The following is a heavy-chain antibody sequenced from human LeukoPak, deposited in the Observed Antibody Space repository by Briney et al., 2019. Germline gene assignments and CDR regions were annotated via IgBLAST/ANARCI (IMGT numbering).Heavy chain of an antibody. J-gene: IGHJ4*02. CDR1: GFTVSSNY. CDR3: ARKRVAATDRTFDLDY. D-gene: IGHD2-15*01. Sequence: PGGSLRLSCAASGFTVSSNYMSWVRQAPGKGLEWVSVIYSGSSTYYADSVKGRFTISRDNSKNTLYLQMNSLRAEDTAVYYCARKRVAATDRTFDLDYWGQGTLVTVSS. V-gene: IGHV3-53*01. CDR2: IYSGSST.